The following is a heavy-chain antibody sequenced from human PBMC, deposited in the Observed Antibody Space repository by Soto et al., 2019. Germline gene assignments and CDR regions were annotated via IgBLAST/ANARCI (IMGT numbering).Heavy chain of an antibody. V-gene: IGHV1-3*01. D-gene: IGHD6-13*01. CDR3: ARDLAAAGTFDY. J-gene: IGHJ4*02. CDR1: GYTFTSYA. CDR2: INAGNGNT. Sequence: ASVKVSCQASGYTFTSYAMHWVRQAPGQRLEWMGWINAGNGNTKYSQKFQGRVTITRDTSASTAYMELSSLRSEDTAVYYCARDLAAAGTFDYWGQGTLVTVSS.